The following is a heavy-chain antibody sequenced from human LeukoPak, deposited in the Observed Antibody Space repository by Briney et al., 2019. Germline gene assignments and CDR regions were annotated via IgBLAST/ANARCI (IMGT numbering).Heavy chain of an antibody. CDR1: GGFISSSSYY. J-gene: IGHJ4*02. CDR3: ARDPRGPFDY. V-gene: IGHV4-39*02. CDR2: IYYSGST. Sequence: SETLSLTCTVSGGFISSSSYYWGWIRQPPGKGLEWIGSIYYSGSTYYNPSLKSRVTISVDTSKNQFSLKLSSVTAADTAVYYCARDPRGPFDYWGQGTLVTVSS.